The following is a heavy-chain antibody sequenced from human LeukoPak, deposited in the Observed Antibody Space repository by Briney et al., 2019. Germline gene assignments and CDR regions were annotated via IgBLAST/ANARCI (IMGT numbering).Heavy chain of an antibody. D-gene: IGHD6-13*01. CDR1: GYTFTSYY. V-gene: IGHV1-46*01. J-gene: IGHJ4*02. CDR3: ARGIAAAAYYFDY. Sequence: ASVKVSCKASGYTFTSYYMHWVRQAPGQGLEWMGIINPSGGSTTYAQKFQGRVTMTRDTSTSTVYMELSSPNPEDTAVYYCARGIAAAAYYFDYWGQGTLVTVSS. CDR2: INPSGGST.